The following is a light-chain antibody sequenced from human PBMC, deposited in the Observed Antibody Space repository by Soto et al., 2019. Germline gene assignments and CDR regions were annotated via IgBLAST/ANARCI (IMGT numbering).Light chain of an antibody. V-gene: IGLV2-14*01. Sequence: QSALTQPASVSGSPGQSITISCTGTSSDVGGYDYVSWYQHHPGKVPKLIIYEVSKRPSGVSHRFSGSKSGNTASLTISGLQTEDEADYYCSSYTTPSALVFGGGTKVTVL. CDR3: SSYTTPSALV. CDR1: SSDVGGYDY. CDR2: EVS. J-gene: IGLJ2*01.